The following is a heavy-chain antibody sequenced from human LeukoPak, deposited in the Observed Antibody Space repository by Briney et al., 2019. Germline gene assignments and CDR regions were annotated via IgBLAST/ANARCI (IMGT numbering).Heavy chain of an antibody. CDR2: INHSGST. J-gene: IGHJ4*02. CDR3: ARAGWYDYVWGSYRSYGFDY. D-gene: IGHD3-16*02. CDR1: GGSSSGYY. V-gene: IGHV4-34*01. Sequence: SETLSLTCVVYGGSSSGYYWSWIRQPPGKGLEWIGEINHSGSTNYNPSLKSRVTISVDTSKNQFSLKLSSVTAADTAVYYCARAGWYDYVWGSYRSYGFDYWGQGTLVTVSS.